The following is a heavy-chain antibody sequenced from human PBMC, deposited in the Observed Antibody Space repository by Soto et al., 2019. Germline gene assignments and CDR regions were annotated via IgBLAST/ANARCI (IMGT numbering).Heavy chain of an antibody. D-gene: IGHD5-12*01. V-gene: IGHV1-2*04. J-gene: IGHJ6*03. CDR3: ARESGGATATLDYYYFYMDV. Sequence: QVQLVQSGAEVKEPGASVTVSCRASGDRFTDYYMHWVRQAPGQGLEWMGWINPNSGVTKYAQKFQGWVPMTRDTYIRTVYMQLSRLGFDDTAIYYCARESGGATATLDYYYFYMDVWGTGTTVTVSS. CDR1: GDRFTDYY. CDR2: INPNSGVT.